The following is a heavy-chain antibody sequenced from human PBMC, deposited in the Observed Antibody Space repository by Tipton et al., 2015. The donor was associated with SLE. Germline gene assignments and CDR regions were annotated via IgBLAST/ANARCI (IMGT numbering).Heavy chain of an antibody. CDR1: GYTFTSYQ. D-gene: IGHD2-2*01. CDR3: ARDQDIVVVAAALGF. CDR2: INPGGGRT. V-gene: IGHV1-46*01. J-gene: IGHJ4*02. Sequence: QLVQSGAEVKKPGASVKVACKASGYTFTSYQLHWVRQAPGQGLEWMGMINPGGGRTKFAQKFQGRVTMTRDTSTTTVYMELSSLRSEDTAVYYFARDQDIVVVAAALGFWGQGTLVTVSS.